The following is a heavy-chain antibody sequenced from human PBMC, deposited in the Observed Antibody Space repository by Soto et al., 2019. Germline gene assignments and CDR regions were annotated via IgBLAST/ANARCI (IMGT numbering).Heavy chain of an antibody. CDR3: AGGVMYSGSYQD. CDR1: GFTFGSHE. V-gene: IGHV3-48*03. J-gene: IGHJ4*02. D-gene: IGHD1-26*01. Sequence: EVQVVESGGGLVQPGGSLRLSCAASGFTFGSHEMAWVRQAPGKGLEWVSYISDSGSTIKYADSVKGRFTISRDNAKNSLYLQMNSLRAEDTAVYYCAGGVMYSGSYQDGGQGTLVTVSS. CDR2: ISDSGSTI.